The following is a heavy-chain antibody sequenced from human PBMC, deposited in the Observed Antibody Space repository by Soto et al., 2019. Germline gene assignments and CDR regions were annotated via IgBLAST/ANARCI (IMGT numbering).Heavy chain of an antibody. CDR3: ARSRDGYKFVGDW. CDR1: GFTLSSYW. CDR2: INIDGSST. J-gene: IGHJ4*02. D-gene: IGHD5-12*01. V-gene: IGHV3-74*01. Sequence: EVQLVESGGGLVQPGGSLRLSCAASGFTLSSYWMHWVRQAPGKGLVWVSRINIDGSSTSYADSVKGRFTISRDNAKNTLYLQVNSLRAEDTAVYYCARSRDGYKFVGDWWGQGTLFTVSS.